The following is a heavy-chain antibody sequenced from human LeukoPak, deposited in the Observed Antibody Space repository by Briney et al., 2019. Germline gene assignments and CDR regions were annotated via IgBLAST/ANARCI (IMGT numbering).Heavy chain of an antibody. CDR3: VKPGRTWSKEDF. D-gene: IGHD3-3*01. Sequence: PGGSLRLSWSASGFSFSTYPMSWVRQAPGKGLEWVSGISGGGDSTHYADSVKGRFTISRDNSKNTMYLQMNSLRAEDTALYYCVKPGRTWSKEDFWGQGTLVTVSS. CDR2: ISGGGDST. V-gene: IGHV3-23*01. CDR1: GFSFSTYP. J-gene: IGHJ4*02.